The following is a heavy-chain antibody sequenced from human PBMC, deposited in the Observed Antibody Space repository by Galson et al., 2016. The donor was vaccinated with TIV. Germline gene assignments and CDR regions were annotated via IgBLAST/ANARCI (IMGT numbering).Heavy chain of an antibody. CDR1: GYTFTDYY. Sequence: SVKVSCKASGYTFTDYYIHWVRQAPGHGLEWMGWNNPNSGGTLFARKLQGWVTLTSDTSINPAYMELSRLKHDDTAVYYCAKVAATSDGFDVWGQGTMVTVAS. J-gene: IGHJ3*01. V-gene: IGHV1-2*04. CDR2: NNPNSGGT. CDR3: AKVAATSDGFDV. D-gene: IGHD2-15*01.